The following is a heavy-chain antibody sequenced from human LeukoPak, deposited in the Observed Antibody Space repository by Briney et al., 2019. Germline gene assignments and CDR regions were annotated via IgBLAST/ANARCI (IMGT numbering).Heavy chain of an antibody. CDR3: AREFRGYFDY. Sequence: SETLSLTCTVSGGSISSGSYYWSWIRQPAGKGLEWIGRIYTSGSTNYNPSLKSRVTISVDTSKNQFSLKLSSVTAADMAVYYCAREFRGYFDYWGQGTLVTVSS. CDR2: IYTSGST. J-gene: IGHJ4*02. D-gene: IGHD3-10*01. CDR1: GGSISSGSYY. V-gene: IGHV4-61*02.